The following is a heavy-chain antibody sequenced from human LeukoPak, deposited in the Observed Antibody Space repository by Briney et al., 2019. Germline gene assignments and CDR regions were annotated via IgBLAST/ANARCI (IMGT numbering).Heavy chain of an antibody. J-gene: IGHJ6*02. V-gene: IGHV3-48*03. D-gene: IGHD3-10*01. CDR3: ARRVPYYGMDV. CDR2: ISSSGGTI. CDR1: GFTFSSYE. Sequence: GGSLRLSCAASGFTFSSYEMNWVRQAPRKGLEWVSYISSSGGTIYYADSVQGRFTISRDNAENSVFLQMNSLRAEDTALYYCARRVPYYGMDVWGQGTTVTVSS.